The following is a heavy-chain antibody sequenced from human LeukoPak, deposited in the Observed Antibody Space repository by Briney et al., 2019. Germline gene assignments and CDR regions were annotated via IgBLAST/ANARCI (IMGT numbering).Heavy chain of an antibody. J-gene: IGHJ4*01. V-gene: IGHV4-59*08. CDR2: IYYSGNN. CDR3: ARHGNALTGYYSDL. Sequence: SETLSLTCAVSGDSISSSYWSWIRQPPGKGLEWIGYIYYSGNNNYNPSLKSRVTISIDTSKNLLSLKLKSVTAADTAVYYCARHGNALTGYYSDLWGQGTLVTVSS. D-gene: IGHD3-9*01. CDR1: GDSISSSY.